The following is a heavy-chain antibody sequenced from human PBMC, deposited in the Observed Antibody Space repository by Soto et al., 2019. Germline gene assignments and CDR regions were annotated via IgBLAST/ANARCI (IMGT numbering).Heavy chain of an antibody. Sequence: GGSLRLSCAASGFTFNIYAMGWVRQAPGKGLEWVSIISGSGTPTVYAGSVRGRFTISRDNSKNTVFLQMNSLRAEDTALYHCVKKVETAAGYTWFDPWGQGTLVTVSS. CDR3: VKKVETAAGYTWFDP. CDR2: ISGSGTPT. CDR1: GFTFNIYA. J-gene: IGHJ5*02. V-gene: IGHV3-23*01. D-gene: IGHD6-13*01.